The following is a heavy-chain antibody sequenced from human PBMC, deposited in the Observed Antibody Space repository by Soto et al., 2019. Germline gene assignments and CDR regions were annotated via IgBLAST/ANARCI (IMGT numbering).Heavy chain of an antibody. D-gene: IGHD1-26*01. V-gene: IGHV1-69*13. CDR3: ARDSRSGSYFDY. CDR1: GGTCSSYA. Sequence: SVKVSCKASGGTCSSYAISWVRQAPGQGLEWMGGIIPIFGTANYAQKFQGRVTITADESTSTAYMELSSLRSEDTAVYYCARDSRSGSYFDYWGQGTLVTVSS. J-gene: IGHJ4*02. CDR2: IIPIFGTA.